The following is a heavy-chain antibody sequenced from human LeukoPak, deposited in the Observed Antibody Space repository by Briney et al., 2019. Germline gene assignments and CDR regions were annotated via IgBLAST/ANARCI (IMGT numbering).Heavy chain of an antibody. D-gene: IGHD2-2*01. CDR2: ISSNGGST. Sequence: VASLRLSCAASGFTFSSYAMHWVRQAPGKGLEYVSAISSNGGSTYYANSVKGRFTISRDNSKNTLYLQMGSLRAEDMAVYYCARGIVVPAAKGGFWFDPWGQGTLVTVSS. J-gene: IGHJ5*02. V-gene: IGHV3-64*01. CDR1: GFTFSSYA. CDR3: ARGIVVPAAKGGFWFDP.